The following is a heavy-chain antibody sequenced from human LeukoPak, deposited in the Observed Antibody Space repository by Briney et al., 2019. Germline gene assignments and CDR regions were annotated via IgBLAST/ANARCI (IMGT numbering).Heavy chain of an antibody. CDR1: GFTFSSFG. J-gene: IGHJ4*02. D-gene: IGHD4-17*01. Sequence: GGSLRLSCAASGFTFSSFGMNWVRQAPGKGLEWVSVITGSGDTAYYADSVKGRFTISRDNSKGTVYLQMNSLRAEDTAVYYCATTRHGDYIYWGQGTLVTVSS. CDR2: ITGSGDTA. V-gene: IGHV3-23*01. CDR3: ATTRHGDYIY.